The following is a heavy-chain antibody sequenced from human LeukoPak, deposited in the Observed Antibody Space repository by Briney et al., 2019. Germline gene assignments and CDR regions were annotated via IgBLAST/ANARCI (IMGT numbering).Heavy chain of an antibody. CDR3: ARPPYDSSGYYLRDY. CDR2: NYPGDSDT. Sequence: GESLKISCKGSGYSFTSYWIGWVRQMPGKGLEWMGINYPGDSDTRYSPSFQGQVTISADKSISTAYLQWSSLKASDTAMYYCARPPYDSSGYYLRDYWGQGTLVTVSS. V-gene: IGHV5-51*01. D-gene: IGHD3-22*01. J-gene: IGHJ4*02. CDR1: GYSFTSYW.